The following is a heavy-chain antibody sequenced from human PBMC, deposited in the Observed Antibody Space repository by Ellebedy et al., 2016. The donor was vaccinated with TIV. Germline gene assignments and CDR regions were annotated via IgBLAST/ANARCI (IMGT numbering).Heavy chain of an antibody. CDR2: IYVSGYT. CDR3: ARDLRSSKVTGITGWFDP. D-gene: IGHD2-21*02. CDR1: GGSISSYH. J-gene: IGHJ5*02. V-gene: IGHV4-4*07. Sequence: MPSETLSLTCTASGGSISSYHWSWIRQPAGQGLEWIGRIYVSGYTDYNPSLKSRLIMSIDTSKNQFSLKLRSVSAADTAVYYCARDLRSSKVTGITGWFDPWGQGTLVTVSS.